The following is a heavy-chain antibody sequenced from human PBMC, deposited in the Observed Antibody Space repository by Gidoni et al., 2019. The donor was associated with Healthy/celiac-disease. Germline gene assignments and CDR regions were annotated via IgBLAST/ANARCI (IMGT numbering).Heavy chain of an antibody. V-gene: IGHV3-33*01. D-gene: IGHD4-17*01. CDR3: ARGRSTTVVTIFDY. Sequence: RSLRPSCAASGFTFSSYGMHWVRQAPGKGLEWVAVIWYDGSNKYYADSVKGRFTISRDNSKNTLYLQMNSLRAEDTAVYYCARGRSTTVVTIFDYWGQGTLVTVSS. CDR1: GFTFSSYG. J-gene: IGHJ4*02. CDR2: IWYDGSNK.